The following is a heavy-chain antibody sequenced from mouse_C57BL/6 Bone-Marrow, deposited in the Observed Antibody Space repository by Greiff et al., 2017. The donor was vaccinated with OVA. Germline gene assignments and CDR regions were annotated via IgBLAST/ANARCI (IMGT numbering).Heavy chain of an antibody. V-gene: IGHV1-42*01. D-gene: IGHD2-3*01. CDR3: ARWLLRYYAMDY. J-gene: IGHJ4*01. Sequence: EVQLQQSGPELVKPGASVKISCKASGYSFTGYYMNWVKQSPEKSLEWIGEINPSTGGTTYNQKFKAKATLTVDKSSSTAYMQLKSLTSEDSAVYYCARWLLRYYAMDYWGQGTSVTVSS. CDR2: INPSTGGT. CDR1: GYSFTGYY.